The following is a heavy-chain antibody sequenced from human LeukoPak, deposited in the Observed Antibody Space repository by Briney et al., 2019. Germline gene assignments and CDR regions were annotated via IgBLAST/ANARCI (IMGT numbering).Heavy chain of an antibody. V-gene: IGHV4-59*01. CDR3: ARVRRVVAANLHAFDI. D-gene: IGHD2-15*01. J-gene: IGHJ3*02. Sequence: SETLSLTCTVSGGSISSYYWSWIRQPPGKGLEWIGYTYYSGSTNYNPSLKSRVTISVDTSKNQFSLKLSSVTAADTAVYYCARVRRVVAANLHAFDIWGQGTMVTVSS. CDR1: GGSISSYY. CDR2: TYYSGST.